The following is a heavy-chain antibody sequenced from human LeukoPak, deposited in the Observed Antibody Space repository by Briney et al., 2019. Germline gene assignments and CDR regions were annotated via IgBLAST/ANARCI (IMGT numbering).Heavy chain of an antibody. D-gene: IGHD4-23*01. J-gene: IGHJ2*01. CDR1: GFTFSTYV. CDR3: ARDLGYGGNTLSDSDL. Sequence: GGSLRLSCAASGFTFSTYVMTWVRQAPGKGLEWVSVIYSSGDTHYADSVKGRFTISRDISKNTVYLQMNSLRVEDTAVYYCARDLGYGGNTLSDSDLWGRGTLVSVSS. CDR2: IYSSGDT. V-gene: IGHV3-66*01.